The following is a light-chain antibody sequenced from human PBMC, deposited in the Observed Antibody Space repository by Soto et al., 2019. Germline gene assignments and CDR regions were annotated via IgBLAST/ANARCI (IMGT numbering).Light chain of an antibody. V-gene: IGLV1-51*01. Sequence: QSVLTQPPSVSAAPGQKVTTSCSGSSSNIGNNYVSWYQQLPGTAPKLLIYDNNKRPSGIPDRFSGSKSGTSATLGITGLQTGDEADNYCGTWESSLSAVVFGGGTKLTVL. CDR1: SSNIGNNY. J-gene: IGLJ2*01. CDR3: GTWESSLSAVV. CDR2: DNN.